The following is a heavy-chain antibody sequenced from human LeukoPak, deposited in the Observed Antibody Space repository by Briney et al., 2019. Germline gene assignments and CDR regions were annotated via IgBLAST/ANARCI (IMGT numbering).Heavy chain of an antibody. CDR1: GYTFTGYY. J-gene: IGHJ4*02. V-gene: IGHV1-2*06. D-gene: IGHD1-26*01. Sequence: GASVKVSCKASGYTFTGYYMHWVRQAPGQGFEWMGRINPNSGGTNYAQKFQGRVTMTRDTSISTAYMELSRLRSDDTAVYYCARVSGSYYTLFGDWGQGTLVTVSS. CDR2: INPNSGGT. CDR3: ARVSGSYYTLFGD.